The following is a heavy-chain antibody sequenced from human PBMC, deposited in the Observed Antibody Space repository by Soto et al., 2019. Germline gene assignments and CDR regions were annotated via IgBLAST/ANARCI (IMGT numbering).Heavy chain of an antibody. Sequence: PSETLSLTCGVSGGSLSGATYSWNWIRQPPGKGLEWIGYIFPSGTTYYNPSLKNRVTISIDVSKNQFSLSLRSLTAADTAVYYCVRSREFDYWSQGTLVTVSS. CDR1: GGSLSGATYS. J-gene: IGHJ4*02. CDR3: VRSREFDY. V-gene: IGHV4-30-2*01. CDR2: IFPSGTT.